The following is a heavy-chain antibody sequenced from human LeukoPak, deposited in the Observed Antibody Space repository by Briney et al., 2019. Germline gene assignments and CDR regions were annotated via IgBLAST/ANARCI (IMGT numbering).Heavy chain of an antibody. CDR2: INHSGST. Sequence: SETLSLTCAVYGGSFSGYYWSWIRQPPGKGLVWIGEINHSGSTNYNPSLKSRVTISVDTSKNQFSLKLSSVTAADTAVYYCARKNYWGQGTLVAVSS. V-gene: IGHV4-34*01. J-gene: IGHJ4*02. CDR3: ARKNY. CDR1: GGSFSGYY.